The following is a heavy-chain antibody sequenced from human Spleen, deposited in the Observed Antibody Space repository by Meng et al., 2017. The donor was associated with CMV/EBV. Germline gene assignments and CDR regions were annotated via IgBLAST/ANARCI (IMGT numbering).Heavy chain of an antibody. CDR2: IRFDGSND. V-gene: IGHV3-30*02. CDR1: AFTFSNSG. D-gene: IGHD2-15*01. CDR3: AREHCDGGSCFDP. J-gene: IGHJ5*02. Sequence: GGSLRLSCAASAFTFSNSGMHWVRQAPGKGLQWVAFIRFDGSNDYYLDSVKGRFTISRDNSKNTLYLQMNSLKAEDTAVYYCAREHCDGGSCFDPWGQGTLVTVSS.